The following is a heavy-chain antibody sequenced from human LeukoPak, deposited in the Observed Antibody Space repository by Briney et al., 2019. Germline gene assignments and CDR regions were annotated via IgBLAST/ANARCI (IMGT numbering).Heavy chain of an antibody. CDR2: IYYSGST. Sequence: PSETLSLTCTVSGVSISSYYWSWIRQPPGKGLEWIGYIYYSGSTNYNPSLKSRVTISVDTSKNQFSLKLSSVTAADTAVYYCARERVYYDSSEVYFDYWGQGTLVTVSS. CDR3: ARERVYYDSSEVYFDY. D-gene: IGHD3-22*01. CDR1: GVSISSYY. J-gene: IGHJ4*02. V-gene: IGHV4-59*01.